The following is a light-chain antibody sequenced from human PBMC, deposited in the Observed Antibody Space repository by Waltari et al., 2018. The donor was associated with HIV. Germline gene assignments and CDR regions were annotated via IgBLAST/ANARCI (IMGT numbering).Light chain of an antibody. J-gene: IGKJ4*01. Sequence: EIVLTQSPATLSLSPGERATLSCSASQSVGSYLAWYQQKPGRAPRRLIYDASNSATGIPARFSGSGSGTDFTLTISSLEPEDFAVYYCQQRSNWPLTFGGGTKVGIK. V-gene: IGKV3-11*01. CDR1: QSVGSY. CDR2: DAS. CDR3: QQRSNWPLT.